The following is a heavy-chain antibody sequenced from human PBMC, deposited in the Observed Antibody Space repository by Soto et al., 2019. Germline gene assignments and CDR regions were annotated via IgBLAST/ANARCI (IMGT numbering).Heavy chain of an antibody. J-gene: IGHJ4*02. CDR1: GDSVSSGDYY. V-gene: IGHV4-30-4*01. Sequence: PSETLSLTCTVSGDSVSSGDYYWSWIRQPPGKGLEWVGYIYYSGSTNYNPSLKSRLTISLDTSKNQFSLKLNSVTAADTAVYYCARDRSVWGNYRPSFDYWGQGTLVTAPQ. CDR3: ARDRSVWGNYRPSFDY. CDR2: IYYSGST. D-gene: IGHD3-16*02.